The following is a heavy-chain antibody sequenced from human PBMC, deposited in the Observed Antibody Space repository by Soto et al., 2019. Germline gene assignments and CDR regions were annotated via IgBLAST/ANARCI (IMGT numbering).Heavy chain of an antibody. CDR3: VKDESINWYSGHFRH. CDR2: INWSSGSI. V-gene: IGHV3-9*01. CDR1: GFTFDDYA. Sequence: GGSLRLSCAASGFTFDDYAMHWVRQVPGKGLEWVSGINWSSGSIGYGDSVKGRFAISRDNAKNSLHLQMNSLSAEDTAFYYCVKDESINWYSGHFRHWGQGTPVTVSS. D-gene: IGHD6-13*01. J-gene: IGHJ1*01.